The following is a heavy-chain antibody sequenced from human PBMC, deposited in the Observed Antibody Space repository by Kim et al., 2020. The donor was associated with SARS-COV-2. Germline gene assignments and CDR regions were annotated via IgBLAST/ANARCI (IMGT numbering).Heavy chain of an antibody. D-gene: IGHD2-15*01. J-gene: IGHJ4*02. CDR2: ISYDGSKK. V-gene: IGHV3-30*18. CDR1: GFTFSSYG. CDR3: AKPVVVVAEPYYFDY. Sequence: GGSLRLSCAASGFTFSSYGMHWVRQAPGKGLEWVAVISYDGSKKYYADSVKGRFTISRDNSKNTLYLQMNSLRVEDTAVYYCAKPVVVVAEPYYFDYWGQGTLVTVSS.